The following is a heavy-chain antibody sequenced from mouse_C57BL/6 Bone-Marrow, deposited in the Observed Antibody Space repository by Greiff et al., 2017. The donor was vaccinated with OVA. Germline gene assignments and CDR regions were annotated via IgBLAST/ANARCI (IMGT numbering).Heavy chain of an antibody. CDR3: ARGARGYFDY. J-gene: IGHJ2*01. V-gene: IGHV1-69*01. CDR2: IDPSDSYT. Sequence: QQSCKASGYTFTSYWMHWVKQRPGQGLEWIGEIDPSDSYTNYNQKFKGKSTLTVDKSSSTAYMQLSSLTSEDSAVYYCARGARGYFDYWGQGTTLTVSS. CDR1: GYTFTSYW.